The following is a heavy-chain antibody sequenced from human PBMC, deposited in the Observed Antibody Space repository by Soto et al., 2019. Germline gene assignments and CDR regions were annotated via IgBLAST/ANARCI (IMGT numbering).Heavy chain of an antibody. CDR3: ARATTVTSSFFYYGLDV. J-gene: IGHJ6*02. D-gene: IGHD4-17*01. V-gene: IGHV4-30-4*08. Sequence: SGSLAVTCSVAGGAIRNDDCCWTWIRQPPGKGLEWIGHIYYNGNTYYNPSLKSRFTMSLDTSQNQFSLHLTSVIAADSASYFCARATTVTSSFFYYGLDVWGQGTTVS. CDR1: GGAIRNDDCC. CDR2: IYYNGNT.